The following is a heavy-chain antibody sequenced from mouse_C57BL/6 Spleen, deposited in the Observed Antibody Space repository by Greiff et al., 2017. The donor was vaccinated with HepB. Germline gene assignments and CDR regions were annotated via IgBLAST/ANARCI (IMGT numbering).Heavy chain of an antibody. J-gene: IGHJ1*03. D-gene: IGHD1-1*01. Sequence: EVQLQQSGAELVRPGASVKLSCTASGFNIKDDYMHWVKQRPEQGLEWIGWIDPENGDTEYASKFQGKATITADTSSNTAYLQLSSLTSEDTAVYYCTGGNSPYWYFDVWGTGTTVTVSS. CDR2: IDPENGDT. CDR3: TGGNSPYWYFDV. CDR1: GFNIKDDY. V-gene: IGHV14-4*01.